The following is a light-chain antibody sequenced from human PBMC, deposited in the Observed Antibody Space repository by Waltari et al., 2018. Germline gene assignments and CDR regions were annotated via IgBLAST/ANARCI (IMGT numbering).Light chain of an antibody. CDR1: QSISNW. J-gene: IGKJ2*01. CDR2: KSF. V-gene: IGKV1-5*03. CDR3: QQYNIWPYT. Sequence: DIQMTQSPSTLSASVGDRVTITCRASQSISNWLAWYQQKPGKAPKVLIYKSFTLQSGVPSRFSGSGSETEFILTISSLQPEDFATYYCQQYNIWPYTFGQGTTLEI.